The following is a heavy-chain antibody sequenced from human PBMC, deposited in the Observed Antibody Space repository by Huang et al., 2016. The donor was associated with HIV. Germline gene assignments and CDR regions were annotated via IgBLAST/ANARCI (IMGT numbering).Heavy chain of an antibody. V-gene: IGHV3-7*04. CDR2: IRTDGGET. CDR1: GFTFGHYW. CDR3: GRASAYREYGADF. D-gene: IGHD4-17*01. Sequence: MVESGGGLVQPGGSLRLSCSASGFTFGHYWMTWVRQAPGKGRQGLSKIRTDGGETYYAAVVMGRFNTARDNARNSVYLQMDNLRVDDTAVYYCGRASAYREYGADFWGQGTLVTVSS. J-gene: IGHJ4*02.